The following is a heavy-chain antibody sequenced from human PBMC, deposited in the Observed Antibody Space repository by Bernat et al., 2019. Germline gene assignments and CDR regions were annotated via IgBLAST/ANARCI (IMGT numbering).Heavy chain of an antibody. D-gene: IGHD1-26*01. CDR3: ARENSGIKGIFFDY. CDR1: GFMFSTYW. CDR2: IKQDGSGK. V-gene: IGHV3-7*03. J-gene: IGHJ4*02. Sequence: DVQLVGSGGGLVQPGGSLRLSCVASGFMFSTYWMSWVCQAPGKGLEWVANIKQDGSGKYYVDSVKGRFTISRDNAKNSLYLQMNSLRAEDTAVYYCARENSGIKGIFFDYWGQGILVTVSS.